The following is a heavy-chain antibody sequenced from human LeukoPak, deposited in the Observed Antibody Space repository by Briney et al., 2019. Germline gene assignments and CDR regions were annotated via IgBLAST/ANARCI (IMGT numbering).Heavy chain of an antibody. CDR2: IYTSGST. V-gene: IGHV4-4*07. CDR1: SGSISSYY. J-gene: IGHJ4*02. Sequence: SETLSLTCTVSSGSISSYYWSWIRQPAGKGLEWIGRIYTSGSTNYNPSLKSRVTMSVDTSKNQFSLKLSSVTAADTAVYYCARGGLINSYGPEPYYFDYWGQGTLVTVSS. D-gene: IGHD5-18*01. CDR3: ARGGLINSYGPEPYYFDY.